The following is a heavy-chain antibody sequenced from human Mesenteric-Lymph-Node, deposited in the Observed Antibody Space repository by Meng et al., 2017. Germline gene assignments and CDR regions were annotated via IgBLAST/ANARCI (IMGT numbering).Heavy chain of an antibody. D-gene: IGHD6-19*01. CDR2: INPNSGGT. Sequence: QVPLVQSGAEVKKPEAAVQVSCRASGYTFTGYYIHWVRQAPGQGLEWMGRINPNSGGTNYAQKFQGRVTMTRDTSISTAYMELSRLRSDDTAVYYCAAGIAVAGTGSDFDYWGQGTLVTVSS. V-gene: IGHV1-2*06. J-gene: IGHJ4*02. CDR1: GYTFTGYY. CDR3: AAGIAVAGTGSDFDY.